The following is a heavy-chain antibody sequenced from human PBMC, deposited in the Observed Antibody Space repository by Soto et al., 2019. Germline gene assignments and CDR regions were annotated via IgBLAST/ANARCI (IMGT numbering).Heavy chain of an antibody. J-gene: IGHJ6*04. Sequence: PSETLSLSCTVSGGSISSSSYYWGLIRQPPGKGLEWFGSIYYSGSTYYNPSLKSRVTISVDTSKNQFSLKLSSVTAADTAVYFFASQGALGYYYCMHVRGTGTTVTGSS. D-gene: IGHD3-16*01. CDR1: GGSISSSSYY. CDR2: IYYSGST. CDR3: ASQGALGYYYCMHV. V-gene: IGHV4-39*01.